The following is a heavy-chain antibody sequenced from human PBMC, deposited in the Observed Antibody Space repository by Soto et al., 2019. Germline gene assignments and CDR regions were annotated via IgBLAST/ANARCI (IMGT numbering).Heavy chain of an antibody. D-gene: IGHD6-19*01. J-gene: IGHJ3*02. CDR1: GFTFSSYE. CDR3: ARAPSGSGWYRDAFDI. CDR2: ISSSGSTI. V-gene: IGHV3-48*03. Sequence: PGGSLRLSCAASGFTFSSYEMNWVRQAPGKGLEWVSYISSSGSTIYYADSVKGRFTISRDNAKNSLYLQMNSLRAEDTAVYYCARAPSGSGWYRDAFDIWDQGTMVTVSS.